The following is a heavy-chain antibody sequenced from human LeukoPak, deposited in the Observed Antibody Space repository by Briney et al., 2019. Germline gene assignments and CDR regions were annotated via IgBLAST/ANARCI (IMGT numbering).Heavy chain of an antibody. J-gene: IGHJ4*02. D-gene: IGHD3-10*01. CDR2: ISSISSTI. CDR1: GFTFSSYA. CDR3: ARESHIWFTSLDY. V-gene: IGHV3-48*04. Sequence: GGSLRLSCAASGFTFSSYAMSWVRQAPGKGLEWVSAISSISSTIYYTDSVKGRFSISRDNAKNTLYLQMNSLTAEDTAVYYCARESHIWFTSLDYWGQGTLVTVSS.